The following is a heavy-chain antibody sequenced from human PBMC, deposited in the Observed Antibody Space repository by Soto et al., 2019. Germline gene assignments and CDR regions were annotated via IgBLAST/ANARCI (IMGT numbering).Heavy chain of an antibody. V-gene: IGHV1-8*01. CDR3: ARDKGYGFGWSSSSGMDV. CDR1: GYTFTSYD. Sequence: GASVKVSCKASGYTFTSYDINWVRQATGQGLAWMGWMNPNSGNTGYAQKFQGSVTMTTDTSTTTAYMEVRSLTSDDTAVYYRARDKGYGFGWSSSSGMDVWGQGTTVTV. D-gene: IGHD5-18*01. J-gene: IGHJ6*02. CDR2: MNPNSGNT.